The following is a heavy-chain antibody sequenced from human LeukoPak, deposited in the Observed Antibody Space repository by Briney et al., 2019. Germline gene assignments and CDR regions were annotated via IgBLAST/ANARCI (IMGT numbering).Heavy chain of an antibody. CDR3: ARQAGTGYFDY. CDR2: IYHSGST. D-gene: IGHD3-10*01. V-gene: IGHV4-38-2*01. J-gene: IGHJ4*02. CDR1: GYSISSGYY. Sequence: PSETLSLTXAVSGYSISSGYYWGWIRQPPGKGLEWIGSIYHSGSTYYNPSLKSRVTISVDTSKNQFSLKLSSVTAADTAVYYCARQAGTGYFDYWGQGTLVTVSS.